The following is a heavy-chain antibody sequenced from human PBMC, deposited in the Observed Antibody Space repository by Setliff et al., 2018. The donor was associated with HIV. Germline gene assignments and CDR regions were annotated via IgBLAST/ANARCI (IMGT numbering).Heavy chain of an antibody. Sequence: LSLTCTVSGGSISRGNHFWTWIRQPAGKGLEWIGRIYTNGSTNYNPSLKSRATIAVDTSKNQFSLKLSSVTAADTAVYYCARSVVVVTVEWFDPWGQGTLVTSPQ. V-gene: IGHV4-61*02. CDR2: IYTNGST. J-gene: IGHJ5*02. CDR1: GGSISRGNHF. D-gene: IGHD2-21*02. CDR3: ARSVVVVTVEWFDP.